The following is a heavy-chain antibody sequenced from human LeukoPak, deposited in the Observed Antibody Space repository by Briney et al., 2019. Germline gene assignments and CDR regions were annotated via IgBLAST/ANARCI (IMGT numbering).Heavy chain of an antibody. CDR2: IKQDGSEK. CDR1: GFTFSSYD. J-gene: IGHJ3*02. V-gene: IGHV3-7*01. Sequence: GGSLRLSCAASGFTFSSYDMHWVRQAPGKGLEGVANIKQDGSEKYYVDSVKGRFTISRDNAKNSLYLQMNSLRAEDTAVYYCARDPPTDAFDIWGQGTMVTVSS. CDR3: ARDPPTDAFDI.